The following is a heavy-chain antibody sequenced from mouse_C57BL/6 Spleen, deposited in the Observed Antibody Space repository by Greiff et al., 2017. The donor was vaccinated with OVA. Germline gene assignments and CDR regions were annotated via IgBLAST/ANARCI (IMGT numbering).Heavy chain of an antibody. D-gene: IGHD4-1*01. CDR3: VTGTGTDLYYFDY. Sequence: EVKVVESGGGLVKPGGSLKLSCAASGFTFSDYGMHWVRQAPEKGLEWVAYISSGSSTIYYADTVKGRFTISRDNAKNTLFLQMTSLRSEDTAMYYCVTGTGTDLYYFDYWGQGTTLTVSS. J-gene: IGHJ2*01. V-gene: IGHV5-17*01. CDR1: GFTFSDYG. CDR2: ISSGSSTI.